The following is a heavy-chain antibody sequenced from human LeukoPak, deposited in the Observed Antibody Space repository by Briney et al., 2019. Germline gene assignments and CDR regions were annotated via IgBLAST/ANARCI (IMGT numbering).Heavy chain of an antibody. J-gene: IGHJ4*02. CDR2: MNPNSGNT. CDR1: GYTFTGYY. D-gene: IGHD5-24*01. CDR3: ARGAVFATIGY. V-gene: IGHV1-8*02. Sequence: SVKVSCKASGYTFTGYYMHWVRQATGQGLEWMGWMNPNSGNTGYAQKFQGRVTMTRNTSISTAYMELSSLRSEDTAVYYCARGAVFATIGYWGQGTLVTVSS.